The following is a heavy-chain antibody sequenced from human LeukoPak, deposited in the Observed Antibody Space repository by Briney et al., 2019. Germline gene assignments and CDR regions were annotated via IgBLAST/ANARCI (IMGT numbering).Heavy chain of an antibody. J-gene: IGHJ4*02. CDR2: IYYTGSS. CDR3: ARAGFGDDKYYFDY. Sequence: SETLSLTCTVSGGSISGYFWYWIRQPPGKGLEWIGYIYYTGSSNYNPSLKSRVTISLDTSKNQFSLKLSSVTAADTAVYYCARAGFGDDKYYFDYRGQGTLVTVSS. V-gene: IGHV4-59*01. D-gene: IGHD4-17*01. CDR1: GGSISGYF.